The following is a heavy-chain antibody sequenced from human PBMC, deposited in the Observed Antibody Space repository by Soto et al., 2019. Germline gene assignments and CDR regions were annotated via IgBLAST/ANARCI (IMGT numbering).Heavy chain of an antibody. CDR3: ARVREMATITSFDY. V-gene: IGHV1-69*13. J-gene: IGHJ4*02. CDR1: GGTFSSYA. Sequence: SVKVSCQASGGTFSSYAISWVRQAPGQGLEWMGGIIPIFGTANYAQKFQGRATITADESTSTAYMELSSLRSEDTAVYYCARVREMATITSFDYWGQGTLVTVSS. CDR2: IIPIFGTA. D-gene: IGHD5-12*01.